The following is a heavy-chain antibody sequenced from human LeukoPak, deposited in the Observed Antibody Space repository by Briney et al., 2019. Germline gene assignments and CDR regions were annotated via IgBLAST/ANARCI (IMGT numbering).Heavy chain of an antibody. CDR2: MNPNSGNT. Sequence: ASVKVSCKASGYTFTSYDINWVRQATGQGLKWMGWMNPNSGNTGYAQKFQGRVTITRNTSISTAYMELSSLRSEDTAVYYCARGQDTIFGVVIDFDYWGQGTLVTVSS. CDR3: ARGQDTIFGVVIDFDY. J-gene: IGHJ4*02. D-gene: IGHD3-3*01. V-gene: IGHV1-8*03. CDR1: GYTFTSYD.